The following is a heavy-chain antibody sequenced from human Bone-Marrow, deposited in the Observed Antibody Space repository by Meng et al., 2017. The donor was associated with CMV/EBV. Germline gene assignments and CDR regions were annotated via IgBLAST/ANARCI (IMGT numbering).Heavy chain of an antibody. CDR3: TTAPNRYYFEY. V-gene: IGHV3-53*01. J-gene: IGHJ4*01. CDR1: VFTVSSSY. Sequence: GGPLRLSCAASVFTVSSSYMYWVRQAPGRGLEWVSAVYNGGKTYYVDSVKGRFTISRDNSKNTLYLQKNTLRAEDTAVYYRTTAPNRYYFEYWGQGTLVTVSS. D-gene: IGHD1-14*01. CDR2: VYNGGKT.